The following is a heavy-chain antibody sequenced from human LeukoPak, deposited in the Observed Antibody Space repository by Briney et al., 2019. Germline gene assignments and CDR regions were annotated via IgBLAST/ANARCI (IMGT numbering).Heavy chain of an antibody. Sequence: SETLSLTCTVSGGSISTYYWSWIRQPPGKGLEWIGYIYYSGNSNYNPSLKSRVTISVDTSKNQFSLKLSSVTAAETAVYYCAGLGASGNGYLSWFDPWGQGTLVTVSS. CDR1: GGSISTYY. D-gene: IGHD3-22*01. V-gene: IGHV4-59*01. CDR2: IYYSGNS. CDR3: AGLGASGNGYLSWFDP. J-gene: IGHJ5*02.